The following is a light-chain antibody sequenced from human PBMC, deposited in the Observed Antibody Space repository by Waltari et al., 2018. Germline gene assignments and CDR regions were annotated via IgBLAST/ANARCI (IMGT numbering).Light chain of an antibody. Sequence: SSELTQDPDVSVSLGQTVRITCQGDTLRDPFASWYQQKPGQPPLLVNFAPTYRAPGLPVRFPASSSGNTASLSIARAHAEDEAHYYCASRDSTGSRLVFGAGTKVSVL. CDR3: ASRDSTGSRLV. J-gene: IGLJ1*01. CDR1: TLRDPF. CDR2: APT. V-gene: IGLV3-19*01.